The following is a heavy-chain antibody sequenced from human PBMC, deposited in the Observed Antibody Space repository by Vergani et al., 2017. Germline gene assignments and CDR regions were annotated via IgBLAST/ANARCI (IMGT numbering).Heavy chain of an antibody. J-gene: IGHJ4*02. CDR2: INADNGNT. V-gene: IGHV1-3*01. CDR1: GYTFTNYT. CDR3: ARVKDTSGWFVFWDC. D-gene: IGHD6-13*01. Sequence: QVLLVQSGPEVKKPGASVKVSCKASGYTFTNYTIHCVRQAPGQRLEWMGWINADNGNTKYSQKFQGRVTISRETSAGTAYMELSSLRSEDTAVYYCARVKDTSGWFVFWDCWGQGTLVTVSS.